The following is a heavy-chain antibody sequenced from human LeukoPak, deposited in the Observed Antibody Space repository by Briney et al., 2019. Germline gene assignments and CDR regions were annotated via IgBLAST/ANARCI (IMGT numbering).Heavy chain of an antibody. CDR3: AKAVGRIANYYYYYYMDV. Sequence: GGSLRLSCAASGFTFSSYSMNWVRQAPGKGLEWVSYISSSSSTIYYADSVKGRFTISRDNSKNTLYLQMNSLRAEDTAVYYCAKAVGRIANYYYYYYMDVWGKGTTVTVSS. V-gene: IGHV3-48*04. CDR1: GFTFSSYS. CDR2: ISSSSSTI. J-gene: IGHJ6*03. D-gene: IGHD6-19*01.